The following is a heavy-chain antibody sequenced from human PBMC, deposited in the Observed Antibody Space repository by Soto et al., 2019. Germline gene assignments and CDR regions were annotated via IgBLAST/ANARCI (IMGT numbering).Heavy chain of an antibody. J-gene: IGHJ5*02. CDR2: IYHSGST. Sequence: QVQLQESGPGLVKPSGTLSLTCAVSGGSISSSNWWSWVRQPPGKGLEWIGEIYHSGSTNDNPSLKRRVTRSVDKSKNQFSLKLSSVTAADTAVYYCARVHPTVSNWFDPWGQGTLVTVSS. D-gene: IGHD4-17*01. V-gene: IGHV4-4*02. CDR3: ARVHPTVSNWFDP. CDR1: GGSISSSNW.